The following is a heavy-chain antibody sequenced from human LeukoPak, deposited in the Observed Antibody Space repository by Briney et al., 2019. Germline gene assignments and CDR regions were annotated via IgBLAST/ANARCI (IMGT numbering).Heavy chain of an antibody. Sequence: ASVKVSCKATGYTFTSYGISWVRQAPGQGLEWMGWISSNSDNTNYAQKLQGRVTMTTDTSTSTAYMELRSLRSDDTAVYYCARSYYDILTGYFQHWGQGTLVTVSS. CDR3: ARSYYDILTGYFQH. D-gene: IGHD3-9*01. CDR2: ISSNSDNT. V-gene: IGHV1-18*01. J-gene: IGHJ1*01. CDR1: GYTFTSYG.